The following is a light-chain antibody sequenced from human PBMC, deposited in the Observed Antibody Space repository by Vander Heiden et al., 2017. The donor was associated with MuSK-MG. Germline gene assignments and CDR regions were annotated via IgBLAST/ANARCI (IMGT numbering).Light chain of an antibody. CDR3: QQCATSPLT. J-gene: IGKJ4*01. Sequence: EIGLTQSPAILSSSPGERVTLSCRASHNVPNNYLAWFQQKPGRAPRLLIDDASNRATGIPDRFSGSGSGTDFTLTISGLEPEDFAIYYCQQCATSPLTFGGGTRVEI. V-gene: IGKV3-20*01. CDR1: HNVPNNY. CDR2: DAS.